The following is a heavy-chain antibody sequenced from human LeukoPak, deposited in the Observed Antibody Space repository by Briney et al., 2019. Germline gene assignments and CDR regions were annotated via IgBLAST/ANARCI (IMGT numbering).Heavy chain of an antibody. CDR2: INPSGGGT. CDR1: GYTFTSYY. V-gene: IGHV1-46*01. D-gene: IGHD3-22*01. Sequence: GASVKVSCKASGYTFTSYYMHWVRQAPGQGLEWMGIINPSGGGTSYAQKFQGRVTMTRDTSTSTVYMELSSLRSEDTAVYYCARGVPDYYDSSGRDHFDYWGQGTLVTVSS. CDR3: ARGVPDYYDSSGRDHFDY. J-gene: IGHJ4*02.